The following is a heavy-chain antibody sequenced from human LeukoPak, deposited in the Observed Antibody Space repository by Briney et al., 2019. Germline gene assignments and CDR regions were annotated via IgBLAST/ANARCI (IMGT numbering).Heavy chain of an antibody. V-gene: IGHV4-59*01. Sequence: PSETLSLTCTVSGGSISSYYWSWIRQPPGKGLEWIGYIYYSGSTNYNPSLKSRVTISVDTSKNQFSLKLSSVTAADTAVYYCAISSSGSYPTDYFDYRGQGTLVTVSS. D-gene: IGHD1-26*01. CDR3: AISSSGSYPTDYFDY. CDR2: IYYSGST. CDR1: GGSISSYY. J-gene: IGHJ4*02.